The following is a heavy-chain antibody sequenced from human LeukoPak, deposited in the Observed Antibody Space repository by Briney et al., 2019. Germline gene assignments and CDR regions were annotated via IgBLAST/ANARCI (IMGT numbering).Heavy chain of an antibody. CDR1: GGSISSGDYY. D-gene: IGHD2-2*01. V-gene: IGHV4-30-4*01. CDR3: ARDSGENCSSSSCYLGY. J-gene: IGHJ4*02. Sequence: PSQTLSLTCTVSGGSISSGDYYWSWIRQPPGKGLEWIGYIYDIGTTHYNPSLKRRLTISVDTSKNHFSLRLSSVTAADTAVYYCARDSGENCSSSSCYLGYWGQGTLVTVSS. CDR2: IYDIGTT.